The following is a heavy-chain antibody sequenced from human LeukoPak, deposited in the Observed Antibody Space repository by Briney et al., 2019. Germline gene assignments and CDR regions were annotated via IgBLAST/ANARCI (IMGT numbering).Heavy chain of an antibody. V-gene: IGHV3-21*01. CDR3: AREPGGYYDSSGFLDD. CDR1: GFTFSSYS. J-gene: IGHJ4*02. Sequence: GGSLRLSCAASGFTFSSYSMNWVRQAPGKGLEWVSSISSSSSYIYYADSVKGRFTISRDNAKNSLYLQMNSLRAEDTAVYYCAREPGGYYDSSGFLDDWGRGPWSPSPQ. D-gene: IGHD3-22*01. CDR2: ISSSSSYI.